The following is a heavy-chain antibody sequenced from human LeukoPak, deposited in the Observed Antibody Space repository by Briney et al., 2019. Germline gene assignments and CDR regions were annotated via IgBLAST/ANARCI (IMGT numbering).Heavy chain of an antibody. CDR2: IYYSGST. V-gene: IGHV4-39*01. CDR3: ARCPDSSSWYVT. Sequence: SETLSLTCTVSGGSISSSDYYWGWIRQPPGKGLEWIGSIYYSGSTYYNPSLKSRVTISVDPSKNQLSLKLTSVTAADTAVYYCARCPDSSSWYVTWGQGTLVTVSS. CDR1: GGSISSSDYY. D-gene: IGHD6-13*01. J-gene: IGHJ5*02.